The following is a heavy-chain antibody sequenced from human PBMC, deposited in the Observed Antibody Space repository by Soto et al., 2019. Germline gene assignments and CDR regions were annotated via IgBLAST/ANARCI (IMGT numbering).Heavy chain of an antibody. J-gene: IGHJ6*02. V-gene: IGHV1-18*01. CDR2: ISGYNGNT. Sequence: ASVKVSCKTSGYTFSNYGINWVRQAPGQGLEWMGWISGYNGNTNYAQTVQGRVTMTTDTSTGTVYMELRSLKSDDTAIYYCSRFIMVGGWFYPNYSNGMDGWGQGTTVTVAS. D-gene: IGHD4-4*01. CDR1: GYTFSNYG. CDR3: SRFIMVGGWFYPNYSNGMDG.